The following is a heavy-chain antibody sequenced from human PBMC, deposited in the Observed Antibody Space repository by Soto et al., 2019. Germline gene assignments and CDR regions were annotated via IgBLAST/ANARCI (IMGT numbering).Heavy chain of an antibody. CDR3: AKEMIASTLADFFDY. D-gene: IGHD2-21*01. J-gene: IGHJ4*02. CDR2: ISGSGDRA. CDR1: GFTFSNYG. V-gene: IGHV3-23*01. Sequence: EVQLLESGGGLIQPGGSLRLSCGASGFTFSNYGMTWVRQAPGKGLEWVSTISGSGDRAFYADPVKGRFTISRDNSKNTLYLQMNSRSAEDTAMYYCAKEMIASTLADFFDYWGQGILVTVSS.